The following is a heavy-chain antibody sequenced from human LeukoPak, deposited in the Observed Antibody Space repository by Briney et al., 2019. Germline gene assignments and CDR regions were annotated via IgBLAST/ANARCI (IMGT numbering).Heavy chain of an antibody. V-gene: IGHV1-69*04. D-gene: IGHD2-2*01. CDR1: GGTFSSYA. CDR2: IIPILGIA. Sequence: GASVKVSCKASGGTFSSYAISWVRQAPGQGLEWMGRIIPILGIANYAQKFQGRVTITADKSTSTAYMELSSLRSEDTAVYYCAQSAAIWGYYFDYWGQGTLVTVSS. J-gene: IGHJ4*02. CDR3: AQSAAIWGYYFDY.